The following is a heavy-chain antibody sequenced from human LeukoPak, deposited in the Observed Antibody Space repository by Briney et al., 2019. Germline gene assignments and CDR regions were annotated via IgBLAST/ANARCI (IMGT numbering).Heavy chain of an antibody. V-gene: IGHV3-30*02. Sequence: GGSLRLSCAASGFTFSSYAMHWVRQAPGKGLEWVAFIRYDGSNKYYADSVKGRFTISRDNSKNTLSLQMNSLRPEDTAVYYCARDGQWLPTYYFDYWGQGTLVTVSS. CDR2: IRYDGSNK. J-gene: IGHJ4*02. D-gene: IGHD6-19*01. CDR1: GFTFSSYA. CDR3: ARDGQWLPTYYFDY.